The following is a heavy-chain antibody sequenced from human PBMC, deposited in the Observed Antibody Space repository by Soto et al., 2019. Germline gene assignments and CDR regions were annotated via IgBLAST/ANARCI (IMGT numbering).Heavy chain of an antibody. CDR2: INAYVGDT. CDR1: GYTFTHYG. Sequence: QVQLVQSGAEVNKPGASVKVSCKASGYTFTHYGITWVRQAPGQGLEWTGWINAYVGDTKSAQKYQGRITVTMDTSTNTAYLELRSLRSDDTAVYYCARGDGDTLDYWGQGTLVRVSA. CDR3: ARGDGDTLDY. J-gene: IGHJ4*02. V-gene: IGHV1-18*01.